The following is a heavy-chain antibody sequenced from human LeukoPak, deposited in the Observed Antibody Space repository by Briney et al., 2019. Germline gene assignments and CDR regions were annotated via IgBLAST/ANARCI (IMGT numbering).Heavy chain of an antibody. CDR3: ASSTPRYYDSSGSPFDY. V-gene: IGHV3-53*04. CDR2: IYSGGST. J-gene: IGHJ4*02. Sequence: PGGSLRLSCAASGFTFSSYAMSWVRQAPGKGLEWVSVIYSGGSTYYADSVKGRCTISRHNSKNTLYLQMNSLRAEDTAVYYCASSTPRYYDSSGSPFDYWGQGTLVTVSS. CDR1: GFTFSSYA. D-gene: IGHD3-22*01.